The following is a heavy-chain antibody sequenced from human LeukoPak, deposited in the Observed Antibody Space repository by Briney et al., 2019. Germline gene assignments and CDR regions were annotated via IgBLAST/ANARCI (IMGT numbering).Heavy chain of an antibody. D-gene: IGHD1-26*01. CDR3: AKDAEWDTSFLDY. Sequence: GGSLRLSCAASGFTFSSYGVHWVRQAPGKGLEGVAVISYDGSNKYYADSVKGRFTISRDNSKNTLYLQMNSLRAEDTAVYYCAKDAEWDTSFLDYWGQGTLVTVSS. CDR2: ISYDGSNK. V-gene: IGHV3-30*18. CDR1: GFTFSSYG. J-gene: IGHJ4*02.